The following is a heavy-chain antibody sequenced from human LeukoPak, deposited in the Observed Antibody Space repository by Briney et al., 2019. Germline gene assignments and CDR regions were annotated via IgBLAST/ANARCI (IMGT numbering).Heavy chain of an antibody. CDR2: ISYDGSNK. V-gene: IGHV3-30-3*01. Sequence: GRSLRLSCAASGFTFSSYAMHWVRQAPGKGLEWVAVISYDGSNKYYADSVEGRFTVSRDNSKNTLYLQMNSLRAEDTAVYYCARGPDIVVVVAAYYFDYWGQGTLVTVSS. J-gene: IGHJ4*02. CDR1: GFTFSSYA. CDR3: ARGPDIVVVVAAYYFDY. D-gene: IGHD2-15*01.